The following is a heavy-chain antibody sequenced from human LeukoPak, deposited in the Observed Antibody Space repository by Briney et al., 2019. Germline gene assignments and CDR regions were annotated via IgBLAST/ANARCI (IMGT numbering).Heavy chain of an antibody. CDR1: GYTFTSYY. CDR3: AREGEAVAATFDY. V-gene: IGHV1-46*01. J-gene: IGHJ4*02. CDR2: ITPSGGST. D-gene: IGHD6-19*01. Sequence: ASVNVSCKASGYTFTSYYMHWVRQAPGQGLEWMGIITPSGGSTSYAQKFQGRVTMTRDTSTSTVYMELSSLRSADTAVYYCAREGEAVAATFDYWGQGTLVTVSS.